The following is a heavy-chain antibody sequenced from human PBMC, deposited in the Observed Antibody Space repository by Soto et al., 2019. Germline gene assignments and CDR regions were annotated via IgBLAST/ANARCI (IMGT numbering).Heavy chain of an antibody. V-gene: IGHV2-5*02. Sequence: QITLKESGPTLVRPTETLTLTCTFSGFSLSTSGVGVGWVRQPPGKALEWLALIYWDDDHRYSPSLKTRLTITKDTSKNQVVLTMTKLDPADTATYYCAREMYFSPYFDSWGQGALVTVSS. CDR2: IYWDDDH. CDR1: GFSLSTSGVG. CDR3: AREMYFSPYFDS. D-gene: IGHD2-8*01. J-gene: IGHJ4*02.